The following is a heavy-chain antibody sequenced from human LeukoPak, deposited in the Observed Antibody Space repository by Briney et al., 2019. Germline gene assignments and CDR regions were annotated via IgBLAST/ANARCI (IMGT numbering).Heavy chain of an antibody. D-gene: IGHD5-18*01. CDR1: GFTFTTYG. V-gene: IGHV3-30*03. CDR3: ATLLDTRWSPKQLRYFKH. J-gene: IGHJ1*01. CDR2: ISYDGSNK. Sequence: PGRSLRLSCAASGFTFTTYGMHWVRQAAGKGLEWVAVISYDGSNKYYADSVKGRFTISRDNSKNTLYLQMNSLRPEDTAVYYCATLLDTRWSPKQLRYFKHWGQGTLVTVSS.